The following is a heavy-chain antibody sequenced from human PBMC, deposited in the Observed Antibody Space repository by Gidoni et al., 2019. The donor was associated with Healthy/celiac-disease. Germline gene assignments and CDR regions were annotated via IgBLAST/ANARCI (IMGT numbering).Heavy chain of an antibody. D-gene: IGHD6-19*01. CDR1: GFTFSSYA. V-gene: IGHV3-30-3*01. CDR3: ARDPRHSSGWYGVDY. CDR2: ISYDGSNK. Sequence: QVQLVESGGGVVQPGRSLRLSWAASGFTFSSYAMHWVRQAPGKGLEWVAVISYDGSNKYYADSVKGRFTISRDNSKNTLYLQMNSLRAEDTAVYYCARDPRHSSGWYGVDYWGQGTLVTVSS. J-gene: IGHJ4*02.